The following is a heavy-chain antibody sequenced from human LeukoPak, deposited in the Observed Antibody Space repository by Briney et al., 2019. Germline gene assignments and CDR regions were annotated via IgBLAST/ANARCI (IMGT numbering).Heavy chain of an antibody. J-gene: IGHJ3*02. Sequence: GGSLRLSCAASGFTFSSYAMHWVRQAPGKGLEYVSAMSSNGGSTYYANSVKGRSTISRDNSTNTLYIQMGSLRAEDMAVYYCARDRKTDDAFDIWGQGTMVTVSA. D-gene: IGHD1-14*01. V-gene: IGHV3-64*01. CDR1: GFTFSSYA. CDR3: ARDRKTDDAFDI. CDR2: MSSNGGST.